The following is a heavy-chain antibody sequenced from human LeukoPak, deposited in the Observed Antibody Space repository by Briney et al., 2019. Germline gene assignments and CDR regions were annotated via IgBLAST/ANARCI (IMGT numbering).Heavy chain of an antibody. CDR2: LNHSGST. J-gene: IGHJ6*02. CDR3: ARGRVVPAAMGRQKYYGMDV. D-gene: IGHD2-2*01. Sequence: SETLSLTCAVYGGSFSDYYWTWIRQPPGKGLEWIGELNHSGSTNYNPSLKSRVTISVDTSKNQFSLNLSSVTAADTAVYYCARGRVVPAAMGRQKYYGMDVWGQGTTVTVSS. CDR1: GGSFSDYY. V-gene: IGHV4-34*01.